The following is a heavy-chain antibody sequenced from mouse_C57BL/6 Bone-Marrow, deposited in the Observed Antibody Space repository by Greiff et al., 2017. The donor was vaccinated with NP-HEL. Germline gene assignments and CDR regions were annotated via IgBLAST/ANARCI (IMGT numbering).Heavy chain of an antibody. V-gene: IGHV2-2*01. J-gene: IGHJ3*01. CDR1: GFSLTSYG. CDR3: AKYYYGSSYGFAY. Sequence: VKLQESGPGLVQPSQSLSITCTVSGFSLTSYGVHWVRQSPGKGLEWLGVIWSGGSTDYNAAFISRLSISKDNSKSQVFFKMNSLQADDTAIYYCAKYYYGSSYGFAYWGQGTLVTVSA. D-gene: IGHD1-1*01. CDR2: IWSGGST.